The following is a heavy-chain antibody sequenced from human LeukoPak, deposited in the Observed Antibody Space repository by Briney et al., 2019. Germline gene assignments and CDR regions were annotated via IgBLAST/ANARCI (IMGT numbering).Heavy chain of an antibody. CDR1: GFTFSDYY. Sequence: GGSLRLSCAASGFTFSDYYMSWIRQAPGKWLKWVSYISSSGSTIYYADSVKGRFTISRDNAKNSLYLQMNSLRAEDTAVYYCARDSVVVPAALRNYYYGMDVWGQGTTVTVSS. CDR2: ISSSGSTI. V-gene: IGHV3-11*01. D-gene: IGHD2-2*01. J-gene: IGHJ6*02. CDR3: ARDSVVVPAALRNYYYGMDV.